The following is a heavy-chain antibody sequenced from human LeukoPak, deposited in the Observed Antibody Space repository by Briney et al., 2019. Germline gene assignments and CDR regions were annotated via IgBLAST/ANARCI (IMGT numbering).Heavy chain of an antibody. CDR3: ARVAVDYYGSGSADY. CDR1: GYTFTSYG. D-gene: IGHD3-10*01. V-gene: IGHV1-18*01. Sequence: ASVKVSCKASGYTFTSYGISWVRQAPGQGLEWMGWISAYNGNTNYAQKLQGRVTMTTDTSTSTAYMELRSLRSDDTAVYYCARVAVDYYGSGSADYWGQGTLVTVSS. CDR2: ISAYNGNT. J-gene: IGHJ4*02.